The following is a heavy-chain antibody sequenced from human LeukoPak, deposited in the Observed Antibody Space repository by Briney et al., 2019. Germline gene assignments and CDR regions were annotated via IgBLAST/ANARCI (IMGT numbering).Heavy chain of an antibody. V-gene: IGHV4-59*01. CDR2: FYNSGRT. D-gene: IGHD3-22*01. CDR3: AREYLYYYDSSGPIGAFDI. J-gene: IGHJ3*02. Sequence: LSETLSLTCTVSGGSISSYYWSWIRQPAGRGLEWIGYFYNSGRTKYNPFLESRVTVSVDTSKDQFSLKLSSVTSADTAVYYCAREYLYYYDSSGPIGAFDIWGQGTMVTVSS. CDR1: GGSISSYY.